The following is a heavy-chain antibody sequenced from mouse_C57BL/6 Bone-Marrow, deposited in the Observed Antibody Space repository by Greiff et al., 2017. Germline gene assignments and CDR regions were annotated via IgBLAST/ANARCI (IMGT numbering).Heavy chain of an antibody. D-gene: IGHD1-1*01. CDR1: GYSFIDYN. Sequence: VQLQQSGPELVKPGASVKISCKASGYSFIDYNMNWVKQSNGKSLEWIGVINPNYGTTSYNQKFKGKATLTVDQSSSTAYMPLNSLTSEDSAVYYCARNYGSSYWYFDVWGTGTTVTVSS. V-gene: IGHV1-39*01. J-gene: IGHJ1*03. CDR3: ARNYGSSYWYFDV. CDR2: INPNYGTT.